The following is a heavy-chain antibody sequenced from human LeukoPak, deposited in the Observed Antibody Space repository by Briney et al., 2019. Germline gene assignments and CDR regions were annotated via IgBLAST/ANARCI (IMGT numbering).Heavy chain of an antibody. V-gene: IGHV4-31*03. Sequence: TLSLTCTVSGGSISSGGYYWSWIRQHPGKGLEWIGYIYYSGSTYYNPSLKSRVTISVDTSKNQFSLKLSSVTAADTAVYYCARGKEDIVVVPAARNKYYFDYWGQGTLVTVSS. CDR2: IYYSGST. D-gene: IGHD2-2*01. CDR1: GGSISSGGYY. J-gene: IGHJ4*02. CDR3: ARGKEDIVVVPAARNKYYFDY.